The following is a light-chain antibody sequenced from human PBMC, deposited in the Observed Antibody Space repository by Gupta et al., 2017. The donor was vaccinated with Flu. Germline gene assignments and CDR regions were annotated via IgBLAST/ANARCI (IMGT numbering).Light chain of an antibody. V-gene: IGLV1-47*01. CDR1: SSNIGNNY. CDR2: RNN. Sequence: QAVLTQPPSASGTPGQRVTIPCSGSSSNIGNNYVYWYWQLPGTAPKLLIYRNNHRPSGVPDRFSGSKSGTSASLAITGLRSEDEADYFCSAWDDSLTAWVFGGGTKLTVL. J-gene: IGLJ3*02. CDR3: SAWDDSLTAWV.